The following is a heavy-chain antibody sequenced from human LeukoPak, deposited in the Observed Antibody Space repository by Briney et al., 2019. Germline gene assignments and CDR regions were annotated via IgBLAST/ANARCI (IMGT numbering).Heavy chain of an antibody. CDR2: IIPIFGTA. CDR1: GGTFSSYA. D-gene: IGHD3-22*01. J-gene: IGHJ4*02. V-gene: IGHV1-69*13. CDR3: ARVGGTMTLGYYFDY. Sequence: GASVKVSCKASGGTFSSYAISWVRQAPGQGLVWMGGIIPIFGTANYAQKFQGRVTITADESTSTAYMELSSLRSEDTAVYYCARVGGTMTLGYYFDYWGQGTLVTVSS.